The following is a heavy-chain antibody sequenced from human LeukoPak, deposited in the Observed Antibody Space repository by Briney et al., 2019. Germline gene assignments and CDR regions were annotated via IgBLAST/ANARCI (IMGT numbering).Heavy chain of an antibody. CDR1: GFTFSSYA. J-gene: IGHJ6*03. Sequence: PGGSLRLSCAASGFTFSSYAMSWVRQAAGKGLEWVSAISGSGGSTYYADSVKGRFTISRDNSKNTLYLQMNSLRAEDTAVYYCAKDDGYYYGSGSHYYMDVWGKGTTVTVSS. CDR3: AKDDGYYYGSGSHYYMDV. D-gene: IGHD3-10*01. V-gene: IGHV3-23*01. CDR2: ISGSGGST.